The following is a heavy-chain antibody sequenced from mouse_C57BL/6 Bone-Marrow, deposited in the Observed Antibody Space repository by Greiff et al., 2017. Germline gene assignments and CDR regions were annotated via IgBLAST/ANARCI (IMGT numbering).Heavy chain of an antibody. V-gene: IGHV1-7*01. CDR2: INPSSGHT. CDR1: GYTFTSYW. Sequence: VLLMESGPELAKPSPSVSLSCKASGYTFTSYWVHWVQQRPGQGLEWIGYINPSSGHTNYNQKFKDKATLTADKSSSTAYMQMSSLTYEDSAVYYCARSRNYDLANVDYWGQGTTLTVSS. CDR3: ARSRNYDLANVDY. D-gene: IGHD2-4*01. J-gene: IGHJ2*01.